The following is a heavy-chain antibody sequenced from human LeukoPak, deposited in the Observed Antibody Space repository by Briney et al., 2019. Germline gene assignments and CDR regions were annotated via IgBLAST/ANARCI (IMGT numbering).Heavy chain of an antibody. CDR3: VTYYYGSGSYYEFDY. D-gene: IGHD3-10*01. J-gene: IGHJ4*02. V-gene: IGHV3-7*01. Sequence: PGGSLRLSCAASGFAFWSYWMSWVRQAPGKGLEWVANIKEDGSEKYYVDSVKGRFTISRDNAKNSLYLQMNSLRAEDTAVYYCVTYYYGSGSYYEFDYWGQGTPVTVSS. CDR2: IKEDGSEK. CDR1: GFAFWSYW.